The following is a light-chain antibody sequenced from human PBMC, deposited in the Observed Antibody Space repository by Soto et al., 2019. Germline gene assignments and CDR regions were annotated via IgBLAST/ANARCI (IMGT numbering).Light chain of an antibody. V-gene: IGKV3-15*01. CDR2: GAA. CDR1: QSVFSS. J-gene: IGKJ2*01. CDR3: HQYGSSPYT. Sequence: EIVMTQSPDTLSVSPGERATLSCRASQSVFSSLAWYQQKPGQAPRLLIYGAATRATGIPARFSGSGSGTEFTLTISSLQSEDFAVYYCHQYGSSPYTFGQGTKLEIK.